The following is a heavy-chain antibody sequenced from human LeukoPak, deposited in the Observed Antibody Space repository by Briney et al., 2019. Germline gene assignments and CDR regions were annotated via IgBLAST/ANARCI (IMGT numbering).Heavy chain of an antibody. Sequence: SVKVSCKASGGTFISYAISWVRQAPGQGLEWMGGIIPIFGTANYAQKFQGRVTITADESTSTAYMELSSLRSEDAAVYYCARDRCSSTSCSLHDAFDIWGQGTMVTVSS. CDR3: ARDRCSSTSCSLHDAFDI. J-gene: IGHJ3*02. D-gene: IGHD2-2*01. CDR2: IIPIFGTA. V-gene: IGHV1-69*13. CDR1: GGTFISYA.